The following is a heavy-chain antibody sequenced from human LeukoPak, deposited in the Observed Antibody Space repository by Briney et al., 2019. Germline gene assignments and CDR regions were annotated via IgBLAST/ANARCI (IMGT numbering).Heavy chain of an antibody. Sequence: GGSLRLSCAASGFTFSDYYMSWIRQAPGKGLEWVSYITTSGSTIYYADSVKGRFTISRDNAKNSLYLQMNSLRAEDTAVYYCARGRYCSGGTCYLGAGGFDYWGQGTLVTVSS. CDR2: ITTSGSTI. CDR1: GFTFSDYY. V-gene: IGHV3-11*01. D-gene: IGHD2-15*01. CDR3: ARGRYCSGGTCYLGAGGFDY. J-gene: IGHJ4*02.